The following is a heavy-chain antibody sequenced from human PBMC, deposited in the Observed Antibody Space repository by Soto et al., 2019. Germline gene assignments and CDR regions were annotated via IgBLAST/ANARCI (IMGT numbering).Heavy chain of an antibody. CDR1: GYTFTSYY. V-gene: IGHV1-46*03. CDR2: INPSGGST. CDR3: AREVSETIVVVPAGKLTFAY. Sequence: ASVKVSCKASGYTFTSYYMHWVRQAPGQGLEWMGIINPSGGSTSYAQKFQGRVTMTRDTSTSTVYMELSSLRSEDTAVYFCAREVSETIVVVPAGKLTFAYWGQGTLVTVSS. D-gene: IGHD2-2*01. J-gene: IGHJ4*02.